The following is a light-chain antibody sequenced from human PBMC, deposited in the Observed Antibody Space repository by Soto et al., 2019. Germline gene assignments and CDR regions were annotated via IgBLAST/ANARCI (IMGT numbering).Light chain of an antibody. CDR3: QQYNSLWT. V-gene: IGKV1-5*03. CDR1: QSISSW. CDR2: KAS. J-gene: IGKJ1*01. Sequence: DIQMTQSPSTLSASVGDRVTITCRASQSISSWLAWYQQKPGKAPKLLIYKASSLESGVPSRFSGSGSGTEFTLPISSLQPDDFETYYGQQYNSLWTFGQGTKVEIK.